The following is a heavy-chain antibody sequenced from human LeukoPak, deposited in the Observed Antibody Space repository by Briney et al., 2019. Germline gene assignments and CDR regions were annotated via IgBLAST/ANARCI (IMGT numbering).Heavy chain of an antibody. CDR3: AKSVLLWFGELRDFYYFDY. CDR1: GFTFISYA. V-gene: IGHV3-23*01. J-gene: IGHJ4*02. CDR2: LSGSGGST. Sequence: GGSLRLSCAASGFTFISYAMSWVRHAPGKGLGWVSALSGSGGSTYYADSVKGRFTISRDNSKNTLYLQMNSLRAEDTAVYYCAKSVLLWFGELRDFYYFDYWGQGTLVTVSS. D-gene: IGHD3-10*01.